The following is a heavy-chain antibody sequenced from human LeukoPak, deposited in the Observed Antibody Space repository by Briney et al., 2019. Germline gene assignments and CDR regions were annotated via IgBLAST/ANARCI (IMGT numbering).Heavy chain of an antibody. Sequence: AGGSLRLSCAASGFTFSSYAMSWVRQAPGKGLEWVSAISGSGTGTYYADSVKGRFTISRDNSKNTLYLQMNSLRAEDTAVYYCAKGVSSVVYALNWFDPWGQGTLVTVSS. V-gene: IGHV3-23*01. CDR2: ISGSGTGT. CDR3: AKGVSSVVYALNWFDP. D-gene: IGHD2-8*02. CDR1: GFTFSSYA. J-gene: IGHJ5*02.